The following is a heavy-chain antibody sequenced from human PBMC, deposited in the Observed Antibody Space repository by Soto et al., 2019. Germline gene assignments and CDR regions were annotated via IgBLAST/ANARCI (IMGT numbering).Heavy chain of an antibody. Sequence: EVQLVESGGGLVQPGRSLRLSCTASGFNLGDYAMSWFRQVPGKGLQWVAFIRTKIYGGTADYAASVRGRFTISRDDSNSLVYLQMDSLKTDDTAVYYCSRDFPGYMDVWGKGTTVTVSS. V-gene: IGHV3-49*03. CDR3: SRDFPGYMDV. D-gene: IGHD6-13*01. CDR2: IRTKIYGGTA. CDR1: GFNLGDYA. J-gene: IGHJ6*04.